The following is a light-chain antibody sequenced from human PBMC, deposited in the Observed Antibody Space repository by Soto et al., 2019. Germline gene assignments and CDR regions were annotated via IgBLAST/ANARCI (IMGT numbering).Light chain of an antibody. CDR3: ISYAGSSNV. Sequence: QSVLTQPPSASGSPGQSVTISCTGTSSDVGSYDYVSWYQQHPGKAPKLMIYEVSKRPSGVPDRFSGSKSGNTASLTVSGLQAEDEADYYCISYAGSSNVFGIGTKVTVL. CDR1: SSDVGSYDY. V-gene: IGLV2-8*01. J-gene: IGLJ1*01. CDR2: EVS.